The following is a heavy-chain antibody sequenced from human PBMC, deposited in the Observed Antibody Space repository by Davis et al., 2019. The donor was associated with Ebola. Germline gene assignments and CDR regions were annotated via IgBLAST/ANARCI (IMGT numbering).Heavy chain of an antibody. CDR2: ISISSAFI. Sequence: GESLKISCAASGFTFSTYTMTWVRQAPGKGLEWVSSISISSAFIYYADSVKGRLTISRDNDKNSLYLQMNSLRDEDTAVYYCARDLTAHYDFWSGYSRPDAFDIWGQGTMVTVSS. J-gene: IGHJ3*02. CDR3: ARDLTAHYDFWSGYSRPDAFDI. D-gene: IGHD3-3*01. V-gene: IGHV3-21*01. CDR1: GFTFSTYT.